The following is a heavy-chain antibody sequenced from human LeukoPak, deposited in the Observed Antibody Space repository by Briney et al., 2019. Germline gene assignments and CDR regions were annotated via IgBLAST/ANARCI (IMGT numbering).Heavy chain of an antibody. Sequence: GASVKVSCKASGGTFSSYAISWVRQAPGQGLEWMGGIIPIFGTANYAQKFQGRVTITADKSTSTAYMELSSLRSEDTAVYYCARDRGGSDYGDYGAWFDPWGQGTLVTVSS. CDR2: IIPIFGTA. V-gene: IGHV1-69*06. D-gene: IGHD4-17*01. CDR3: ARDRGGSDYGDYGAWFDP. J-gene: IGHJ5*02. CDR1: GGTFSSYA.